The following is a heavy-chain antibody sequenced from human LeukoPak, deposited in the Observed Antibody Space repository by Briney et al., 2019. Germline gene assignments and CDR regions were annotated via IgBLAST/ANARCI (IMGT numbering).Heavy chain of an antibody. CDR1: GGSISSGSYY. J-gene: IGHJ6*02. CDR3: ARSIYIVVVPAAAYYYGMDV. Sequence: PSETLSLTCTVSGGSISSGSYYWSWIRQPAGKGLEWIGRIYTSGSTNYNPSLKSRVTISVDTSKNQFSLKLSSVTAVDTAVYYCARSIYIVVVPAAAYYYGMDVWGQGTTVTVSS. V-gene: IGHV4-61*02. CDR2: IYTSGST. D-gene: IGHD2-2*01.